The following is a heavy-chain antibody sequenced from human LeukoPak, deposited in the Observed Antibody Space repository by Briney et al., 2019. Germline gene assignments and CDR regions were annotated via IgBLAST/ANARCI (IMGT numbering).Heavy chain of an antibody. Sequence: PSGTLSLTCAVYGGSFSGYYWSWIRQPPGKGLEWIGEINHSGSTNYNPSLKSRVTISVDTSKNQFSLKLSSVTAADTAVYYCARAPHEYDYVWGSYRPFGGMDVWGQGTTVTVSS. CDR3: ARAPHEYDYVWGSYRPFGGMDV. V-gene: IGHV4-34*01. J-gene: IGHJ6*02. D-gene: IGHD3-16*02. CDR1: GGSFSGYY. CDR2: INHSGST.